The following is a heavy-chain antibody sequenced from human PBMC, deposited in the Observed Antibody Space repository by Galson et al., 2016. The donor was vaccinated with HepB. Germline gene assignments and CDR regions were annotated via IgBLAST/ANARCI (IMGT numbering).Heavy chain of an antibody. D-gene: IGHD3-9*01. V-gene: IGHV3-30*18. CDR3: AKDLTIFEMIMSPGD. J-gene: IGHJ4*02. Sequence: SLRLSCAVSGFTFIRYGMHWVRQAPGKGLEWAAVISYDGRNQHYAYSVKGRFTISRDNSKNTLYLQMNSLRPEHTAVYYCAKDLTIFEMIMSPGDWGQGTLVTVSS. CDR1: GFTFIRYG. CDR2: ISYDGRNQ.